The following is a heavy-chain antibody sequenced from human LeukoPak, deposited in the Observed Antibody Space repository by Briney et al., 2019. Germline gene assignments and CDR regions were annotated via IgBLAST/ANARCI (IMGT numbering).Heavy chain of an antibody. V-gene: IGHV3-30*18. J-gene: IGHJ4*02. CDR2: ISYDGSNK. D-gene: IGHD4-23*01. Sequence: GGSLRLSCAASGFTFSSYGMHWVRQAPGKGLEWVAVISYDGSNKYYADSVKGRFTISRDNSKNTLYLQMNSLRAEDTAVYYCAKDPDYSGNLDYWGQGTLVTVSS. CDR3: AKDPDYSGNLDY. CDR1: GFTFSSYG.